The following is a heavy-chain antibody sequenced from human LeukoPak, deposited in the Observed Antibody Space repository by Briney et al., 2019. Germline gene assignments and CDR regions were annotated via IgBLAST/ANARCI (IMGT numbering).Heavy chain of an antibody. CDR2: IYPDGSTT. J-gene: IGHJ6*02. D-gene: IGHD6-13*01. V-gene: IGHV3-74*01. Sequence: GGALRLSCAASGFTLSSYCMHWVRQAPGGGLVWGSRIYPDGSTTNYADSVKGRFTTSRDNAKNTLYLQMNSRRAEDTALYYCTRVQAGRAGLMDVWGRGTTVTVSS. CDR3: TRVQAGRAGLMDV. CDR1: GFTLSSYC.